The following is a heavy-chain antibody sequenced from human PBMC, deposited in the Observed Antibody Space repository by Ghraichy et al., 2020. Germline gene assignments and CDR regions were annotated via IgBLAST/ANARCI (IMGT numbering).Heavy chain of an antibody. CDR2: IRSKAYGGTT. CDR1: GFTFGDYA. V-gene: IGHV3-49*03. Sequence: GGSLRLSCTASGFTFGDYAMSWFRQAPGKGLEWVGFIRSKAYGGTTEYAASVKGRFTISRDDSKSIAYLQMNSLKTEDTAVYYCTRAPPGDFWSGPYYLPVDYWGQGTLVTVSS. CDR3: TRAPPGDFWSGPYYLPVDY. D-gene: IGHD3-3*01. J-gene: IGHJ4*02.